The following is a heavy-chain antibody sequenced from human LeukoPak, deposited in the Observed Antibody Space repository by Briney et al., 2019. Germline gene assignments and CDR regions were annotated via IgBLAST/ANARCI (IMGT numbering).Heavy chain of an antibody. V-gene: IGHV3-23*01. J-gene: IGHJ4*02. CDR3: ARDRKGDTAMVIRYFDY. D-gene: IGHD5-18*01. CDR2: ICGSGGST. Sequence: PGGSLRVSCAASGFTFSSYAMSWVRQAPGKGLEWVSAICGSGGSTYYADSVKGRSTISRDNSKTTLYLQMNSLRAEDTAVYYCARDRKGDTAMVIRYFDYWGQGTLVTVSS. CDR1: GFTFSSYA.